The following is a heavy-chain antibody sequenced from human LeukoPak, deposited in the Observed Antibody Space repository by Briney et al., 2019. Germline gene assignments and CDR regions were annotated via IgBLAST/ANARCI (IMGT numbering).Heavy chain of an antibody. CDR1: GFTFSGSA. CDR3: TRRVDRSGYYGIDY. D-gene: IGHD3-22*01. J-gene: IGHJ4*02. CDR2: IRSKANSYAT. V-gene: IGHV3-73*01. Sequence: GGSLRLSCAASGFTFSGSAMHWVRQASGKGLEWVGRIRSKANSYATAYAASVKGRFTISRDDSKNTAYLQMNSLKTEDTAGYYCTRRVDRSGYYGIDYWGQGTLVAVSS.